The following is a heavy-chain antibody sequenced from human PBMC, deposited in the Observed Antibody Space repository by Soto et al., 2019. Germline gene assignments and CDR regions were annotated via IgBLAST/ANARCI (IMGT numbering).Heavy chain of an antibody. CDR2: ISSYNGNT. Sequence: QVQLVQSGADVKKPGASVKVSCKASGYTFTNYGINWVRQAPGQGLEWMGWISSYNGNTNYPQKFQGRVTMTTDTSTNTAYLELRSLRSDETAVYYCARNSGRYWGAFDYWGQGTLVTVSS. D-gene: IGHD1-26*01. CDR3: ARNSGRYWGAFDY. J-gene: IGHJ4*02. CDR1: GYTFTNYG. V-gene: IGHV1-18*01.